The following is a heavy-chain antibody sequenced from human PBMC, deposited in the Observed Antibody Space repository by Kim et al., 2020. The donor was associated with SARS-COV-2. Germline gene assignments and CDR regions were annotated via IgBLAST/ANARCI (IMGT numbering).Heavy chain of an antibody. CDR1: GGSFSGYY. Sequence: SETLSLTCAVYGGSFSGYYWSWIRQPPGKGLEWIGEINHSGSTNYNPSLKSRVTISVDTSKNQFSLKLSSVTAADTAVYYCAREKNERRLYCSGGSCYVMDVWGKGTTVTVSS. J-gene: IGHJ6*04. V-gene: IGHV4-34*01. CDR2: INHSGST. CDR3: AREKNERRLYCSGGSCYVMDV. D-gene: IGHD2-15*01.